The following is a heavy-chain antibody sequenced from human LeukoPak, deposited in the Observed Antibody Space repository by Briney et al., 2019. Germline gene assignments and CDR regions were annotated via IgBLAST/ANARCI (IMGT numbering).Heavy chain of an antibody. CDR2: IIFDGSNK. V-gene: IGHV3-30*18. Sequence: GGSLRLSCAAYGFTFKTYGMHWVRQAPGKGLEWVAVIIFDGSNKYYADSVKGRFTISRDSFKNTLYLQMNSLRAEDTAVYYCAKVRNYYDSSLEWFDPWGQGTLVTVSS. CDR1: GFTFKTYG. D-gene: IGHD3-22*01. CDR3: AKVRNYYDSSLEWFDP. J-gene: IGHJ5*02.